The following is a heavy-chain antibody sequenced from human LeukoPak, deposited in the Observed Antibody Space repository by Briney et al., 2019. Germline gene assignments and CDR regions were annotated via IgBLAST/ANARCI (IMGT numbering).Heavy chain of an antibody. CDR2: ISGSGGST. CDR3: AKDRLLNCRGDCYIFDY. CDR1: GFTFSSYG. Sequence: GGSLRLSCAASGFTFSSYGMSWVRQTPGKGLEWVSSISGSGGSTFYADSVKGRFTISRDNSKNTLYLQLNGLRTEDTALYYCAKDRLLNCRGDCYIFDYWGQATLVTVSS. V-gene: IGHV3-23*01. J-gene: IGHJ4*02. D-gene: IGHD2-21*02.